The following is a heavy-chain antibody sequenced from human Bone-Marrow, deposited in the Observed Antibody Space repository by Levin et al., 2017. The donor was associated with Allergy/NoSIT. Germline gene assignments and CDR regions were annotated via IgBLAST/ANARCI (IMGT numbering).Heavy chain of an antibody. V-gene: IGHV3-66*01. D-gene: IGHD5-18*01. CDR1: GFTVSSNY. CDR3: ARGEHGYSYGFDY. J-gene: IGHJ4*02. Sequence: GESLKISCAASGFTVSSNYMSWVRQAPGKGLEWVSVIYSGGSTYYADSVKGRFTISRDNSKNTLYLQMNSLRAEDTAVYYCARGEHGYSYGFDYWGQGTLVTVSS. CDR2: IYSGGST.